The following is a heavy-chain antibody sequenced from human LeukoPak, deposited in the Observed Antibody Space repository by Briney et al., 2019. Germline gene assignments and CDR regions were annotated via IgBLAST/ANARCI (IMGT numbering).Heavy chain of an antibody. V-gene: IGHV1-24*01. D-gene: IGHD2-15*01. CDR3: ATPSPPGYCSGGSCYYYYGMDV. Sequence: ASVKVSCKVSGYTLTELSMHGVRQAPGKGLEWMGGFDPEDGETIYAQKFQGRVTMTEDTSTDTAYMELSSLRSEDTAVYYCATPSPPGYCSGGSCYYYYGMDVWGQGTTVTVSS. CDR2: FDPEDGET. J-gene: IGHJ6*02. CDR1: GYTLTELS.